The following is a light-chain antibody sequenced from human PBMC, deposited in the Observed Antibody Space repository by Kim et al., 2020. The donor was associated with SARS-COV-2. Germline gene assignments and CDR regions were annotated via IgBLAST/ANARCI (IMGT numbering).Light chain of an antibody. J-gene: IGKJ1*01. CDR3: QQAAYFPWT. Sequence: ASVGDRVTITCRANEDIRSSLAWYQQKPGKAPNLLIYTGSTLQSGVPPRFTGSGYGTAFTLTISSLQPEDSATYFCQQAAYFPWTFGQGTKVDIK. V-gene: IGKV1D-12*01. CDR2: TGS. CDR1: EDIRSS.